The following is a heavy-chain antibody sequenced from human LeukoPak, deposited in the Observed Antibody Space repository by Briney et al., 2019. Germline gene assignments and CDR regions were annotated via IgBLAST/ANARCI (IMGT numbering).Heavy chain of an antibody. CDR1: GFTFGDHA. D-gene: IGHD5-18*01. CDR3: SRGPIQLWLYHGMDV. J-gene: IGHJ6*02. V-gene: IGHV3-49*04. Sequence: GGSLRLSCTVSGFTFGDHAMSWVRQAPGKGLEWVGFIRSKTYGGTTEYAASVKGRFIISRDDSTSIAYLQMNSLKTEDTAVYYCSRGPIQLWLYHGMDVWGQGTTVTVSS. CDR2: IRSKTYGGTT.